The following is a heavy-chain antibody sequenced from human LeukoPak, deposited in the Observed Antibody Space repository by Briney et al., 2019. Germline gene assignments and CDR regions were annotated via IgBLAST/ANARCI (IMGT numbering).Heavy chain of an antibody. CDR3: AKDLRGTLTQNAFDI. CDR2: ITAGGGST. CDR1: GCIFSSYT. D-gene: IGHD3-16*01. Sequence: GGSLRLSCAASGCIFSSYTMSWVRQAPGKGLEWVSAITAGGGSTYYADSVKGRFTISRDNSKSTLYLQMNSLRDEDTAVYYCAKDLRGTLTQNAFDIWGQGTMVTVSS. J-gene: IGHJ3*02. V-gene: IGHV3-23*01.